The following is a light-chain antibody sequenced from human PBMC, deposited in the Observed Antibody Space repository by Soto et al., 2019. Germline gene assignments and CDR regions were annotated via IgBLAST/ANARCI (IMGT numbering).Light chain of an antibody. CDR3: HQYGTSAGT. CDR1: QSVSSSH. J-gene: IGKJ1*01. CDR2: GAT. Sequence: EIVLTQSPGTLYLSPGERATLSCRASQSVSSSHLAWYQQKPGQAPRLLIYGATSRATGIPDRFSGIGSGTDFTLTISRLEPEDFAVYYCHQYGTSAGTFGQGTKVEIK. V-gene: IGKV3-20*01.